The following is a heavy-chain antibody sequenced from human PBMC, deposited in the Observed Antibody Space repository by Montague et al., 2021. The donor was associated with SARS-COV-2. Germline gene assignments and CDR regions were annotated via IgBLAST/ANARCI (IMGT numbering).Heavy chain of an antibody. Sequence: SETLSLTCAVYGGSFTGYYWTWIRQPPGKGLEWIGEINHSGSSNYNPSLESRVTMSVDTSKNQFSLRLNSVSAADTGVYYCARAQVTIFGVLIMLPAAGAVDVWGQGTTVTVSS. V-gene: IGHV4-34*01. D-gene: IGHD3-3*01. CDR3: ARAQVTIFGVLIMLPAAGAVDV. CDR2: INHSGSS. CDR1: GGSFTGYY. J-gene: IGHJ3*01.